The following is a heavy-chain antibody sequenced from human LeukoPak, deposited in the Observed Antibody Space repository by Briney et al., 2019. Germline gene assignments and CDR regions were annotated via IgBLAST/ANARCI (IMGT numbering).Heavy chain of an antibody. V-gene: IGHV3-66*02. CDR3: ARDSITIFGVVAVDY. CDR2: IYSGGST. D-gene: IGHD3-3*01. J-gene: IGHJ4*02. Sequence: PGGSLRLSCAASGFTVSSNYMSWVRQAPGKGLEWVSVIYSGGSTYYADSVKGRFTISRDNSKNTLYLQMNSLRAEDTAVYYCARDSITIFGVVAVDYWGQGTLVTVSS. CDR1: GFTVSSNY.